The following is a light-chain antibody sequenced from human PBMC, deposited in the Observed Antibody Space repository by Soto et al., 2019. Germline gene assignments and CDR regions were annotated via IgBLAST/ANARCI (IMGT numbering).Light chain of an antibody. V-gene: IGKV3-15*01. CDR1: QSVSSS. J-gene: IGKJ2*01. CDR3: QQYNNWLYT. CDR2: GAS. Sequence: EIVMTQSPATLSVSPGERATLSCRASQSVSSSLAWYQQKPGQAPRLLFYGASTRATGVPVRFSGSGSGTEFTLTISSLQSEDLAVYYCQQYNNWLYTFGQGTKLQIK.